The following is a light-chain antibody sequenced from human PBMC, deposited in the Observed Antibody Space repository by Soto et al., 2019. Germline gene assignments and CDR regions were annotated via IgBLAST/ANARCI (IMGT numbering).Light chain of an antibody. CDR1: SSDVGAYNY. Sequence: QSVLTQPASVSGPPGQSITISCTGTSSDVGAYNYVSWYQHHPGKAPRLVIYDVTNRSSGISDRFSGSKSGNTASLTISGLLAEDEADYYCTSYTSISTYVFGTGTKLTVL. J-gene: IGLJ1*01. CDR3: TSYTSISTYV. V-gene: IGLV2-14*01. CDR2: DVT.